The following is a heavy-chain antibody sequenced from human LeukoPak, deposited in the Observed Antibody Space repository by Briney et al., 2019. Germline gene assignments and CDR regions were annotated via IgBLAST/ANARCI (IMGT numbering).Heavy chain of an antibody. J-gene: IGHJ4*02. V-gene: IGHV3-30*18. Sequence: GGSLRLSCAASGFTFSSYDMHWVRQAPGKGLEWVAVISYDGSNKYYADSVKGRFTISRDNSKNTLYLQMNSLRAGDAAVYYCAKTRGHYYDSSGLPNYWGQGTLVTVSS. D-gene: IGHD3-22*01. CDR1: GFTFSSYD. CDR3: AKTRGHYYDSSGLPNY. CDR2: ISYDGSNK.